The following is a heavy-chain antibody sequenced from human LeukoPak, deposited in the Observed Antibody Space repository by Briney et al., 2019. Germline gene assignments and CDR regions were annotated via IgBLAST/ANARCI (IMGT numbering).Heavy chain of an antibody. J-gene: IGHJ4*02. CDR3: ARSPTKRVPEDY. Sequence: PSQTLSLTCTVSGGSISSGSYYWSWIRQPAGKGLEWIGQIFHSGSTSYSPSLKSRVTISVDKSKNQFSLRLTSVTAADTAVYYCARSPTKRVPEDYWGQGTLVTVSS. CDR1: GGSISSGSYY. D-gene: IGHD2-2*01. CDR2: IFHSGST. V-gene: IGHV4-61*09.